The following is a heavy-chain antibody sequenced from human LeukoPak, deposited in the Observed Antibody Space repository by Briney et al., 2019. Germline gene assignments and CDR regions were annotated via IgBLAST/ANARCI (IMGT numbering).Heavy chain of an antibody. CDR3: SGYSYYFDC. J-gene: IGHJ4*02. V-gene: IGHV3-21*01. CDR2: ISGSSSYM. CDR1: GFPFSAYS. D-gene: IGHD3-22*01. Sequence: GGSLRLSCAASGFPFSAYSMNWVRQAPGKGLEWVSSISGSSSYMFYADSVKGRFTISRDNAKNSLYLQMNSLRAEDTAVYDSSGYSYYFDCWGQGTLVTVSS.